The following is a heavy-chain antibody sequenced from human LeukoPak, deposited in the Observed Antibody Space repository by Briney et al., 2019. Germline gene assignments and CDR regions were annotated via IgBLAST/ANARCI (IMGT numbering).Heavy chain of an antibody. J-gene: IGHJ4*02. CDR3: ARSLGFSPPFDY. CDR2: IIPIFGTA. CDR1: GGTFSSYA. V-gene: IGHV1-69*01. D-gene: IGHD3-3*01. Sequence: ASVKVSCKASGGTFSSYAISWVRQAPGQGLEWMGGIIPIFGTANYAQKFQGRVTITAGESTSTAYMELSSLRSEDTAVYYCARSLGFSPPFDYWGQGTLVTVSS.